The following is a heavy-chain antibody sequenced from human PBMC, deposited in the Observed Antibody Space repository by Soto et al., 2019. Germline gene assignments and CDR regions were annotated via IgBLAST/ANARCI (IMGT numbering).Heavy chain of an antibody. CDR2: IYYSGST. V-gene: IGHV4-39*01. J-gene: IGHJ6*02. CDR1: GGSISSSSYY. CDR3: ARLQYYYGMDV. Sequence: SETLSLTCTVSGGSISSSSYYWGWIRQPPGKGLEWIGSIYYSGSTYYNPSLKSRVTISVDTSKNQFSLKLSSVTAADTAVYYCARLQYYYGMDVWGQRTPVTVSS. D-gene: IGHD4-4*01.